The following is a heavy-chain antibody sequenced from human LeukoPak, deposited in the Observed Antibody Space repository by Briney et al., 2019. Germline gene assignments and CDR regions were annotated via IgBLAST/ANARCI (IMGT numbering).Heavy chain of an antibody. J-gene: IGHJ5*02. CDR2: INHSGRT. CDR3: ARQPDVAGITGMGWFDP. Sequence: SETLSLTCTVSGGSFSSHYWSWIRQPPGKGLEWIGYINHSGRTNYNTSLKSRVIISVDTSKNQFSLKVNSVTAADTAMYYCARQPDVAGITGMGWFDPWGQGALVTVSS. D-gene: IGHD1-7*01. V-gene: IGHV4-59*11. CDR1: GGSFSSHY.